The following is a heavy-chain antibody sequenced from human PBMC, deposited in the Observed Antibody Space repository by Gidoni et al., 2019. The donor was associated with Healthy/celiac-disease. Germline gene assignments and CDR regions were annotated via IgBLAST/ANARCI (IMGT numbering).Heavy chain of an antibody. CDR2: ISGSGGST. J-gene: IGHJ6*02. CDR3: AKDLSPPRSYYYYYGMDV. Sequence: EVQLFESGGGLVQPGGSLRLSCAASGFTFSSYAMSWVRQAPGKGLEWVSAISGSGGSTYYADSVKGRFTISRDNSKNTLYLQMNSLRAEDTAVYYCAKDLSPPRSYYYYYGMDVWGQGTTVTVSS. CDR1: GFTFSSYA. V-gene: IGHV3-23*01.